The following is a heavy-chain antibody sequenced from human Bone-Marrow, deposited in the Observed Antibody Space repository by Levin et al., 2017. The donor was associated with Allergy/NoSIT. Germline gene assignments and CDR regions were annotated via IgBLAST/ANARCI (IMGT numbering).Heavy chain of an antibody. CDR1: GGSIYSYY. CDR3: ARVGGYAMDV. V-gene: IGHV4-4*07. D-gene: IGHD3-10*01. Sequence: SQTLSLTCTVSGGSIYSYYWTWIRQPAGKGLEWIGRIYTSGTADYNPSLKSRVTLSVDTSRNQFSLKLSSVTAADTAVYYCARVGGYAMDVWGQGTTVTVSS. CDR2: IYTSGTA. J-gene: IGHJ6*02.